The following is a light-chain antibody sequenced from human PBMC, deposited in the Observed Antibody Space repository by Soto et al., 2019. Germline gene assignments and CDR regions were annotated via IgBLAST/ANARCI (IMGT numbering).Light chain of an antibody. CDR2: KAS. CDR3: QQYNTYPLT. CDR1: QSISTW. V-gene: IGKV1-5*03. J-gene: IGKJ4*01. Sequence: DIQITQSPSTLSASVGERVTITCRASQSISTWLAWYQQKPGKAPKLLIYKASSLESGVPSRFSGSGSGTEFTLTISSLQPDDFAAYYCQQYNTYPLTFGGGTKVEIK.